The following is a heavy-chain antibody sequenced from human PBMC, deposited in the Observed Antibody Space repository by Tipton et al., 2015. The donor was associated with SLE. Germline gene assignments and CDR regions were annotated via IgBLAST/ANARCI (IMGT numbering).Heavy chain of an antibody. V-gene: IGHV5-51*01. CDR3: VRQEYSTSSVEH. CDR2: IYPGNSDT. CDR1: GYSFTTDW. Sequence: VQLVQSGAEVKNPGESLKISCKGSGYSFTTDWIGWVRQRPGEGLEWMGIIYPGNSDTRYSPSFQGQVTVSADTSINTAFLQWSSLRASDTAMYYCVRQEYSTSSVEHWGQGTLVTVSS. D-gene: IGHD6-6*01. J-gene: IGHJ4*02.